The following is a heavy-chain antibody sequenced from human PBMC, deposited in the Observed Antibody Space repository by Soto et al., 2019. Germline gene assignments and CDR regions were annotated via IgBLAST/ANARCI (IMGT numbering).Heavy chain of an antibody. V-gene: IGHV3-64*01. D-gene: IGHD3-10*01. J-gene: IGHJ6*02. CDR2: ISSNGGST. Sequence: GGSLRLSCAASGFPFSSYAMHWVRQAPGKGLEYVSAISSNGGSTYYANSVKGRFTISRDNSKNTLYLQMGSLRAEDMAVYYCASDHRGYYYGMDVWGQGTTVTVSS. CDR3: ASDHRGYYYGMDV. CDR1: GFPFSSYA.